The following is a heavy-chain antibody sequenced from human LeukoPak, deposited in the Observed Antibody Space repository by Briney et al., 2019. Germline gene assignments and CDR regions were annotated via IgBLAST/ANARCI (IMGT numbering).Heavy chain of an antibody. CDR2: IHSGGNT. Sequence: PSETLSLTCTVPGGSVSSGSYYWSWIRQPPGKGLEWVSVIHSGGNTYYADSVKGRFTISRDNSKNTLYLQMNSLRAEDTAVYYCTRDLNSGGSCWGQGTLVTVSS. J-gene: IGHJ4*02. D-gene: IGHD2-15*01. CDR1: GGSVSSGSYY. CDR3: TRDLNSGGSC. V-gene: IGHV3-53*01.